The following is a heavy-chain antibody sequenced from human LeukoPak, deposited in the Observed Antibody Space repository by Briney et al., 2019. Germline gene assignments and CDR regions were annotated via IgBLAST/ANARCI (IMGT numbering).Heavy chain of an antibody. D-gene: IGHD3-22*01. CDR3: ARDLRRITMIVGEVERPGAFDI. CDR1: GFTFSSYS. J-gene: IGHJ3*02. Sequence: GGSLRLACSPSGFTFSSYSISWVSQPAGKGREWVSSISSSSTYIYYAASVKGRFTISRDNAKNPLYLQRNSLRAEDTAEYCCARDLRRITMIVGEVERPGAFDIWGQGTMVTVSS. CDR2: ISSSSTYI. V-gene: IGHV3-21*01.